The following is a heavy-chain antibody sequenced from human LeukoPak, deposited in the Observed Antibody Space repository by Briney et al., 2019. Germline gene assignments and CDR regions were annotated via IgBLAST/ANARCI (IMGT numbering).Heavy chain of an antibody. D-gene: IGHD6-13*01. V-gene: IGHV3-23*01. CDR3: AITVAGFTNFDY. Sequence: GGSLRLSCAASGFTFSSYAMSWARQAPGKGLEWVSAISGSGGSTYYADSVKGRFTISRDNSKNTLYLQMNSLRAEDTAVYYCAITVAGFTNFDYWGQGTLVTVSS. CDR1: GFTFSSYA. J-gene: IGHJ4*02. CDR2: ISGSGGST.